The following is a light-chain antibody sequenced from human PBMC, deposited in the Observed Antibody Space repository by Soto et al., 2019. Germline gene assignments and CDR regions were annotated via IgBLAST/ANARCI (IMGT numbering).Light chain of an antibody. CDR2: DVS. CDR3: SSYTTTTTSCV. J-gene: IGLJ1*01. Sequence: QSALTQPASVSGSPGQSITISCTGTSNDVGGYNYVSWYQQYPDKAPTLIIYDVSNRPSGASTRFSGSKSGNRASLTISGLQAEDEADYYCSSYTTTTTSCVFGTGTKVTVL. CDR1: SNDVGGYNY. V-gene: IGLV2-14*01.